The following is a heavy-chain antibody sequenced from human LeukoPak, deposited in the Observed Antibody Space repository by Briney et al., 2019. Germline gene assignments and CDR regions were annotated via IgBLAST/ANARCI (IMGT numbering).Heavy chain of an antibody. CDR2: ISSSSSYT. CDR1: GFXFSDYY. CDR3: ARSRSAAAGMNY. V-gene: IGHV3-11*03. Sequence: PGGALRLSCAASGFXFSDYYISWIRQAPGKGLEWVSYISSSSSYTNYADSVKGRFTISRDNAKNSLYLQMNSLRGEDTAVYYCARSRSAAAGMNYWGQGTLVTVSS. D-gene: IGHD6-13*01. J-gene: IGHJ4*02.